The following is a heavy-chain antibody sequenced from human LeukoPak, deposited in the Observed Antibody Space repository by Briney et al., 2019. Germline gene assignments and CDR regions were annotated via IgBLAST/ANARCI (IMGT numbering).Heavy chain of an antibody. Sequence: GGSLRLSCEASGFIFSNYWMAWVRQAPGKGLEWVANIKEDGSDKNYVESMKGRFTISRDNSKNTLYLQMNSLRDEDTAIYYCANGPSGSAISFDYWGQGTLVTVSS. CDR1: GFIFSNYW. D-gene: IGHD5-18*01. CDR3: ANGPSGSAISFDY. CDR2: IKEDGSDK. J-gene: IGHJ4*02. V-gene: IGHV3-7*03.